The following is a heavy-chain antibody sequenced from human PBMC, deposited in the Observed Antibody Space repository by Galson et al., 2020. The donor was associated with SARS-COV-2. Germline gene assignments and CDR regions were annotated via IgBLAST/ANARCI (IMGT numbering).Heavy chain of an antibody. V-gene: IGHV3-30*01. D-gene: IGHD3-22*01. CDR1: GFTFSSYA. Sequence: GESLKISCAASGFTFSSYAMHWVRQAPGKGLEWVAVISYDGSNKYYADSVKGRFTISRDNSKNTLYLQMNSLRAEDTAVYYCARDLGGYLYYFDYWGQGTLVTVSS. CDR3: ARDLGGYLYYFDY. CDR2: ISYDGSNK. J-gene: IGHJ4*02.